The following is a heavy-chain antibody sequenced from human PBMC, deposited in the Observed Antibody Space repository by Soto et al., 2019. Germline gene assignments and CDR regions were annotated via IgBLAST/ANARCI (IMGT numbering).Heavy chain of an antibody. V-gene: IGHV4-59*01. CDR3: ARGREDFHAWSGPKWMLLAP. CDR2: ISISGNT. Sequence: SQTLSLTCTVSGGSISSDFWSWIRQPPGKGLEWIGYISISGNTDYSPSLKSRATISADTSRNQFSLKLRSVNTADTAVYFCARGREDFHAWSGPKWMLLAPWSQGTLVTVSS. J-gene: IGHJ5*02. CDR1: GGSISSDF. D-gene: IGHD3-3*01.